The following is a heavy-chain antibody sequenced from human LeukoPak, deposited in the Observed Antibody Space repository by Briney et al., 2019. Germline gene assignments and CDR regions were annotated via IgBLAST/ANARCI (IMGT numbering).Heavy chain of an antibody. V-gene: IGHV3-48*02. D-gene: IGHD3-16*01. Sequence: PGGSLRLSCAASGFTFSSYSMNWVRQAPGKGLEWVSYISSSSSTIYYADSVKGRFTISRDNAKNSLYLQMNSLRDEDTAVYYCGRRVGIQVLFGRGLDFFYYWGQGTPVTVPP. CDR1: GFTFSSYS. CDR2: ISSSSSTI. CDR3: GRRVGIQVLFGRGLDFFYY. J-gene: IGHJ4*02.